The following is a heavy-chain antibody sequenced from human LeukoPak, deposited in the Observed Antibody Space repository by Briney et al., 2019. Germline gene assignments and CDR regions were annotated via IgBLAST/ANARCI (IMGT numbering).Heavy chain of an antibody. CDR2: ISNDGSNE. CDR1: GFTVSSNY. Sequence: GGSLRLSCAASGFTVSSNYMSWVRQAPGKGLEGVAVISNDGSNEFYADSVKGRFTISRDTSKNTLYLQMNSLRTEDTAVYYCARDYSIPPAAGSLYNWFAPWGQGTLVTVSS. D-gene: IGHD6-13*01. J-gene: IGHJ5*02. CDR3: ARDYSIPPAAGSLYNWFAP. V-gene: IGHV3-30*03.